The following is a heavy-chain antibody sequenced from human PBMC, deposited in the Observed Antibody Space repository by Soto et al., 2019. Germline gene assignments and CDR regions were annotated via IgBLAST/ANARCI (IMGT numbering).Heavy chain of an antibody. V-gene: IGHV1-58*02. CDR1: GFDFGSFG. Sequence: ASVKVSCKASGFDFGSFGIQFLRQTRGRGLEWIGWIVVASGCTNYARQFQGRVAFSRDMSSTTAYMDLYDLKSDDTAVYFCSADHPHTAIGWPVWGQGTTVTVSS. J-gene: IGHJ6*02. CDR3: SADHPHTAIGWPV. CDR2: IVVASGCT.